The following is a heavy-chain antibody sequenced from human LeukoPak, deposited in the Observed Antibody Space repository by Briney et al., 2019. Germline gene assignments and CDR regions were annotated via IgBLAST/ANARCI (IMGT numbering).Heavy chain of an antibody. CDR1: GFTFSSYA. D-gene: IGHD2-2*02. Sequence: GGSLRLSCAASGFTFSSYAMSWVRQAPGEGLEWVSAISGSGGSTYYADCVKGRFTISRDNSKKTLYLQMNSLRAEDTAVYYCATSPHYCSSTSCYIYMDVWGKGTTVTVSS. CDR3: ATSPHYCSSTSCYIYMDV. CDR2: ISGSGGST. J-gene: IGHJ6*03. V-gene: IGHV3-23*01.